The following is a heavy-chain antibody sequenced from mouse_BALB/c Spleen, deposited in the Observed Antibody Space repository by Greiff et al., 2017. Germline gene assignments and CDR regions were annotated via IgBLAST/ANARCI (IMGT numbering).Heavy chain of an antibody. CDR3: ARDGYYVYAMDY. Sequence: VMLVESGPGLVAPSQSLSITCTVSGFSLTSYGVHWVRQPPGKGLEWLGVIWAGGSTNYNSALMSRLSISKDNSKSQVFLKMNSLQTDDTAMYYCARDGYYVYAMDYWGQGTSVTVSS. CDR2: IWAGGST. J-gene: IGHJ4*01. V-gene: IGHV2-9*02. D-gene: IGHD2-3*01. CDR1: GFSLTSYG.